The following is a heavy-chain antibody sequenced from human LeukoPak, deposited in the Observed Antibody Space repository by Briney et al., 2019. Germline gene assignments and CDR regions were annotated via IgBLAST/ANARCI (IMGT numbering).Heavy chain of an antibody. V-gene: IGHV3-7*01. CDR3: AREGYCSGGSCYSAWHYYYGMDV. J-gene: IGHJ6*02. D-gene: IGHD2-15*01. CDR2: IKQDGSEK. Sequence: PGGSLRLSCAASGFTFSSYWMSWVRQAPGKGLEWVANIKQDGSEKYYVDSVKGRFTTSRDNAKNSLYLQMNSLRAEDTAVYYCAREGYCSGGSCYSAWHYYYGMDVWGQGTTVTVSS. CDR1: GFTFSSYW.